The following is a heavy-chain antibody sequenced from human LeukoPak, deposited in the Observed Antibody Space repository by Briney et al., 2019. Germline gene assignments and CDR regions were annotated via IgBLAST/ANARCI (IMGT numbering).Heavy chain of an antibody. Sequence: GRSLRLSGAASGFTFSSYAMHWVRQAPGKGLEWVAVISYDGSNKYYADSVKGRFTISRDNSKNTLYLQMNSLRAEDTAVYYCARGTGGLMGSYGMDVWGQGTTVTVSS. CDR1: GFTFSSYA. D-gene: IGHD3-16*01. J-gene: IGHJ6*02. CDR3: ARGTGGLMGSYGMDV. CDR2: ISYDGSNK. V-gene: IGHV3-30-3*01.